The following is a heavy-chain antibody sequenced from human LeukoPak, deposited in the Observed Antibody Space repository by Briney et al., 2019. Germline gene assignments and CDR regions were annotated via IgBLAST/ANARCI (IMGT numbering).Heavy chain of an antibody. Sequence: GGSLRLSFAASGFTFSSYSMNWVRQAPGKGLEWVSYISSSSSTIYYADSVKGRFTISRDNAKNSLYLQMNSLRAEDTAVYYCARDRVVVPAAMDYWGQGTLVTVSS. CDR2: ISSSSSTI. D-gene: IGHD2-2*01. J-gene: IGHJ4*02. CDR3: ARDRVVVPAAMDY. V-gene: IGHV3-48*01. CDR1: GFTFSSYS.